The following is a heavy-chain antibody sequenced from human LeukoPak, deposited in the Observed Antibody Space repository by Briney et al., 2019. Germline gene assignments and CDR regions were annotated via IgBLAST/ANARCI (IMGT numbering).Heavy chain of an antibody. Sequence: GGSLRLSCAASGFTFSSYAMSGVRQAPGKGLEGVSYISSSGSTIYYADSVKGRFTISRDNAKNSLYLQRNSLRAEDTAVYYCAELGITMIGGVWGEGTTVTVSS. CDR1: GFTFSSYA. V-gene: IGHV3-48*03. CDR2: ISSSGSTI. D-gene: IGHD3-10*02. CDR3: AELGITMIGGV. J-gene: IGHJ6*04.